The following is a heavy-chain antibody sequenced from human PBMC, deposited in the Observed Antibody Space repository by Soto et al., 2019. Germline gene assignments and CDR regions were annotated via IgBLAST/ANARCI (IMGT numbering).Heavy chain of an antibody. J-gene: IGHJ5*02. CDR2: ISWNSGSI. D-gene: IGHD3-10*01. CDR1: GFTFDDYA. CDR3: AKGLLSYGSGSPDHNWFDP. V-gene: IGHV3-9*01. Sequence: GGSLRLSCAASGFTFDDYAMHWVRQAPGKGLEWVSGISWNSGSIGYADSVKGRFTISRDNAKNSLYLQMNSLRAEDTALYYCAKGLLSYGSGSPDHNWFDPWGQGTLVTVSS.